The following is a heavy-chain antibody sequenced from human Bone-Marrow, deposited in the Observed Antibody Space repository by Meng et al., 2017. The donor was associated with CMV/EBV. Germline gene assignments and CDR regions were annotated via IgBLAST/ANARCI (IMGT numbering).Heavy chain of an antibody. J-gene: IGHJ6*02. CDR3: ARDKQLVLETHRYYGMDV. Sequence: SVKVSCKASGGPFSSYTISWVRQAPGQGLEWMGRIIPILGIANYAQKFQGRVTITADKSTSTAYMELSSLGSEDTAVYYCARDKQLVLETHRYYGMDVLGQGTTVTVSS. D-gene: IGHD6-6*01. CDR2: IIPILGIA. CDR1: GGPFSSYT. V-gene: IGHV1-69*04.